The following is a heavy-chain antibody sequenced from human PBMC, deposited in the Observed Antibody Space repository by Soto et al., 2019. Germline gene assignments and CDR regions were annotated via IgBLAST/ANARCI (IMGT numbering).Heavy chain of an antibody. CDR3: ARDKLERQLDY. CDR2: ISTSSYI. Sequence: GGSLRLSCAASGFIFSSYNMNWVRQAPGKGLEWVSSISTSSYIYYADSVKGRFTISRDNAKNSLYLQMNSLRAGDTAVYYCARDKLERQLDYWGQGTLVTVSS. V-gene: IGHV3-21*01. CDR1: GFIFSSYN. J-gene: IGHJ4*02. D-gene: IGHD1-1*01.